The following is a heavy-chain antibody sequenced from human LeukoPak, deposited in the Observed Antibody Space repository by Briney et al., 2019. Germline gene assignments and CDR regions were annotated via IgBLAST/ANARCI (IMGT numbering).Heavy chain of an antibody. D-gene: IGHD6-19*01. CDR2: IYTSGSS. V-gene: IGHV4-4*07. CDR1: GGSISSYY. CDR3: ARRSSGGGLFDY. J-gene: IGHJ4*02. Sequence: PSETLSLTCTVSGGSISSYYWSWIRQPAGKGLEWIGRIYTSGSSNYNPSLKSRVTISVDTSKNHFSLKLSSVTSADTAVYYCARRSSGGGLFDYWGQGTLVTVSS.